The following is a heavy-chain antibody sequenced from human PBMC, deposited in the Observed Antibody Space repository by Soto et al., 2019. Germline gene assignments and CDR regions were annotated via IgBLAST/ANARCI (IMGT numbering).Heavy chain of an antibody. J-gene: IGHJ4*02. V-gene: IGHV3-66*01. D-gene: IGHD5-18*01. Sequence: GGSLRLSCSASGFTFSSNYMSWVRQAPGKGLEWVSVIYSGGSTYYADSVKGRFTISRDNSKNTLYLQMNSLRAEDTAVYYCARDQTAMDPPAYWGQGTLVTVSS. CDR1: GFTFSSNY. CDR2: IYSGGST. CDR3: ARDQTAMDPPAY.